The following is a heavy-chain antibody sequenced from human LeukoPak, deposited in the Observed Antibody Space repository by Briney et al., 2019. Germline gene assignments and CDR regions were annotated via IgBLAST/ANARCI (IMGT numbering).Heavy chain of an antibody. CDR3: AKDRYSYAFEYSDS. CDR1: GFTFSSSG. J-gene: IGHJ4*02. V-gene: IGHV3-30*18. Sequence: GGSLRLSCAASGFTFSSSGMHWVRQAPGKGLEWVAVISNDGSKKYYADSVKGRFTISRDNSKNTLSLQVSSLRAEDTAVYYCAKDRYSYAFEYSDSWGQGTLVTVSS. D-gene: IGHD5-18*01. CDR2: ISNDGSKK.